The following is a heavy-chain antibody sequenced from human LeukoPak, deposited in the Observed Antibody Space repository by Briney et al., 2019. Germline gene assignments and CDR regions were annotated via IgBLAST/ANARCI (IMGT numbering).Heavy chain of an antibody. D-gene: IGHD6-19*01. CDR3: ARDMYSSGWPTLFDY. J-gene: IGHJ4*02. Sequence: GASVKVSCKASGGTFSSYTISWVRQAPGQGLEWMGRIIPILGIANYAQKFQGRVTITADKSTRTAYMELRSLRSEDTAVYYCARDMYSSGWPTLFDYWGQGTLVTVSS. V-gene: IGHV1-69*04. CDR1: GGTFSSYT. CDR2: IIPILGIA.